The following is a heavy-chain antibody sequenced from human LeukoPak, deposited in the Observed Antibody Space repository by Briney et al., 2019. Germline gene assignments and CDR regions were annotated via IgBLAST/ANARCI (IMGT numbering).Heavy chain of an antibody. CDR2: ISGSGGST. V-gene: IGHV3-23*01. D-gene: IGHD6-13*01. Sequence: SGGSLRLSCAASGFTFSSYAMSWVRQAPGKGLEWVSAISGSGGSTYYADSVKGRSTISRDNSKNTLYLQMNSLRAEDTAVYYCAKSPRGSWYPFDYWGQGTLVTVSS. CDR1: GFTFSSYA. J-gene: IGHJ4*02. CDR3: AKSPRGSWYPFDY.